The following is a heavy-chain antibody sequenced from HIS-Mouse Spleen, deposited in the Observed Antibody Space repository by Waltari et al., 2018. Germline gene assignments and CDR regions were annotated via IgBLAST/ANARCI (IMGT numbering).Heavy chain of an antibody. CDR3: ARMGPASGSYGDY. D-gene: IGHD1-26*01. V-gene: IGHV4-34*01. J-gene: IGHJ4*02. CDR2: INHSGST. Sequence: QVQLQQWGAGLLKPSETLSLTCAVYGGSFSGYYWSWIRQPPGKGLERIGEINHSGSTNYNPSLKSRVTISVDTSKNQFSLKLSSVTAADTAVYYCARMGPASGSYGDYWGQGTLVTVSS. CDR1: GGSFSGYY.